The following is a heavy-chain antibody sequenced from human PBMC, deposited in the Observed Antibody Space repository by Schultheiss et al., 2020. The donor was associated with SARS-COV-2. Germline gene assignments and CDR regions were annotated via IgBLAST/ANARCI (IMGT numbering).Heavy chain of an antibody. J-gene: IGHJ4*02. D-gene: IGHD1-14*01. Sequence: GESLKISCAASGFTVSSNYMSWVRQAPGKGLEWVSVIYSGGSTYYADSVKGRFTISRDNSKNTLYLQMNSLRAEDTAVYYCASDYNDFSFDNWGQGTLVTVSS. CDR3: ASDYNDFSFDN. CDR1: GFTVSSNY. V-gene: IGHV3-53*01. CDR2: IYSGGST.